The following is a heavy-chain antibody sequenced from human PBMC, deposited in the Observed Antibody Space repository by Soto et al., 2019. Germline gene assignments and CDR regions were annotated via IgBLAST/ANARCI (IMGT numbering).Heavy chain of an antibody. CDR1: GLTFDDYA. V-gene: IGHV3-9*01. D-gene: IGHD3-9*01. CDR3: ASGRGYDILTGYYPYFDY. J-gene: IGHJ4*02. CDR2: ISWNSGSI. Sequence: EVQLVESGGGLVQSGKSLRLSCAASGLTFDDYAMHWVRQAPGKDLEWVSGISWNSGSIGYADSVKGRFTISRDNAKNSVYLQMNSLGAGDTALYYCASGRGYDILTGYYPYFDYWGQGTLVTVSS.